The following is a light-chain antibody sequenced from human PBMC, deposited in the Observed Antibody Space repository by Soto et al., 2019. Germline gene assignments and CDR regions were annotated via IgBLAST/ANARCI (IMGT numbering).Light chain of an antibody. Sequence: EIVLTQSPGTLSLSPGERATLSCRASRSVSSTYLAWYQQKPGQAPRLLIYGASSRATGIPDRFSGSGYGTDFTLTISRLEHTDFSVYYCQQYGSSPPYTFGQGTKLEIK. CDR3: QQYGSSPPYT. J-gene: IGKJ2*01. V-gene: IGKV3-20*01. CDR2: GAS. CDR1: RSVSSTY.